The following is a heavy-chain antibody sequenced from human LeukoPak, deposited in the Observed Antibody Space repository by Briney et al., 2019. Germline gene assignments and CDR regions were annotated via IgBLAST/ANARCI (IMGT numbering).Heavy chain of an antibody. D-gene: IGHD5-12*01. CDR3: ARGVEGGYRGVFDY. Sequence: ASVKVSCKASGGTFSSYAISWVRQAPGQGLEWMGGIIPIFGTANYAQKFQGRVTITTDESTSTAYMELSSLRSEDTAVYYCARGVEGGYRGVFDYWGQGTLVTVSS. CDR2: IIPIFGTA. CDR1: GGTFSSYA. J-gene: IGHJ4*02. V-gene: IGHV1-69*05.